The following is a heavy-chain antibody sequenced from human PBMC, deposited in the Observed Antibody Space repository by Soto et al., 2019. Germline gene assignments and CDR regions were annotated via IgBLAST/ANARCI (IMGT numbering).Heavy chain of an antibody. CDR1: GFTFSDHY. V-gene: IGHV3-72*01. CDR2: TRNKANSYTT. CDR3: ARDLGGKDCSSTSCYYYGMDV. J-gene: IGHJ6*02. D-gene: IGHD2-2*01. Sequence: GGSLRLSCAASGFTFSDHYMDWVRPAPGKGLEWVGRTRNKANSYTTEYAAAVKGRFTISRDDSKNSLYLQMNSLKTEDTAVYYCARDLGGKDCSSTSCYYYGMDVWGQGTTVTVSS.